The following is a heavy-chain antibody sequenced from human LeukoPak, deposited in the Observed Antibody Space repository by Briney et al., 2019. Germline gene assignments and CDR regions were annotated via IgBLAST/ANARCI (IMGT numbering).Heavy chain of an antibody. CDR2: IKQDGSEK. CDR3: ARDKAVYSSSWYRNADAFDI. CDR1: GFTFSSYW. J-gene: IGHJ3*02. Sequence: PGGSLRLSCAASGFTFSSYWMSWVRQAPGKGLEWVANIKQDGSEKYYVDSVKGRFTISRDNAKNSLYLQMNSLGAEDTAVYYCARDKAVYSSSWYRNADAFDIWGQGTMVTVSS. D-gene: IGHD6-13*01. V-gene: IGHV3-7*01.